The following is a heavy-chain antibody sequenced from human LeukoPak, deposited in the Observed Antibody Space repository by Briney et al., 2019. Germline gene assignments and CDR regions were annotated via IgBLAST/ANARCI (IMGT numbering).Heavy chain of an antibody. V-gene: IGHV1-18*01. D-gene: IGHD5-18*01. CDR1: GYNFNRYT. Sequence: ASVKVYCKTSGYNFNRYTITWVPQAPGPGLKRMGWVSTSNGDTNYAEKFQGRVTMTTETVTKTAYMELRRLRSGDTAMYFCARVSDTSMVTPGFDSWGQGTLVTVSS. CDR2: VSTSNGDT. J-gene: IGHJ4*02. CDR3: ARVSDTSMVTPGFDS.